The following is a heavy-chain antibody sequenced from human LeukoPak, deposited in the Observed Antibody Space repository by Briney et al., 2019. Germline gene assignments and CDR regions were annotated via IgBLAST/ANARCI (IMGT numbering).Heavy chain of an antibody. V-gene: IGHV3-30*02. CDR1: GFTFSSYG. D-gene: IGHD3-9*01. CDR3: ARPPTYYDILTGLYGMDV. Sequence: PGGSLRLSCAASGFTFSSYGMHWVRQAPGKGLEWVAFIRYDGSNKYYADSVKGRFTISRDNSKNTLYLQMNSLRAEDTAVYYCARPPTYYDILTGLYGMDVWGQGTTVTVSS. J-gene: IGHJ6*02. CDR2: IRYDGSNK.